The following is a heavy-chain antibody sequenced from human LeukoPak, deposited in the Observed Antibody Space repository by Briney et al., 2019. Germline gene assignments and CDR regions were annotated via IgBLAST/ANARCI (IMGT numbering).Heavy chain of an antibody. V-gene: IGHV3-23*01. CDR1: GFTFSIYP. J-gene: IGHJ4*02. D-gene: IGHD1-7*01. CDR3: AKGELREFDY. Sequence: GGSLRLSCAASGFTFSIYPMSGLRQAPGKGLEWVSDISGSGGSTSYADSVKGRFTISRDNSKNPLYLQMNSLRAEDTAVNYRAKGELREFDYWGQGTLVTVSS. CDR2: ISGSGGST.